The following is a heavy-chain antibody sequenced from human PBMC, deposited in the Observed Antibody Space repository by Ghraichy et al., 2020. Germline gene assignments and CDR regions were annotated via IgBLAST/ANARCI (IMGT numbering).Heavy chain of an antibody. V-gene: IGHV3-23*01. CDR2: ISGSGGST. D-gene: IGHD6-13*01. J-gene: IGHJ6*02. CDR3: AKGIAAGTNTISYYYNGMDI. CDR1: GFTFSNYV. Sequence: GESLNISCAASGFTFSNYVMSWVRQAPGKGLEWVSAISGSGGSTYYTESLKGRFTISRDNSKNTLILQMNSLRAEDTAVYYCAKGIAAGTNTISYYYNGMDIWGQGTKVTVSS.